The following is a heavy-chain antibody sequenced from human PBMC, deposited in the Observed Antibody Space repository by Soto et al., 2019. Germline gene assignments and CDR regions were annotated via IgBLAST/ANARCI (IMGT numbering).Heavy chain of an antibody. CDR1: GFTFSSYA. CDR3: ARDSSLDAFDI. V-gene: IGHV3-30-3*01. J-gene: IGHJ3*02. Sequence: QVQLVESGGGVVQPGRSLRLSCAASGFTFSSYAMHWVRQAPGKGLEWVAVISYDGSNKYYADSVKGRFTISRDNSKNTLYLQMNSLRAEDTAVYYCARDSSLDAFDIWVQGTMVTVSS. CDR2: ISYDGSNK. D-gene: IGHD6-13*01.